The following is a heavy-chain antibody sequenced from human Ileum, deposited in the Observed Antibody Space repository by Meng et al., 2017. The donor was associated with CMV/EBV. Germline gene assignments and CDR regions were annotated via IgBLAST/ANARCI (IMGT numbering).Heavy chain of an antibody. CDR2: TDDGDGSTT. CDR3: ARDLRGRFDY. J-gene: IGHJ4*02. D-gene: IGHD1-26*01. Sequence: CEASVLALSTYWVHWVRQEPGKGLVWVERTDDGDGSTTNYADSVKGRFTIYRDNAKNTLYLQMDNLRAEDTAVYYCARDLRGRFDYWGPGTLVTVSS. V-gene: IGHV3-74*01. CDR1: VLALSTYW.